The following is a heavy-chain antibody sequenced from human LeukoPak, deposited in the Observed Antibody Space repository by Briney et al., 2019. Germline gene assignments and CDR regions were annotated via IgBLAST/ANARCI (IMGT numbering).Heavy chain of an antibody. CDR3: ACDYGDYPVRAEYLQH. V-gene: IGHV4-34*01. J-gene: IGHJ1*01. CDR1: GGSFSGYY. CDR2: INHSGST. Sequence: SETLSLTCAVYGGSFSGYYWSWIRQPPGKGLEWIGEINHSGSTNYNPSLKSRVTISVDTSKNQFSLKLSSVTAADTAVYYCACDYGDYPVRAEYLQHWGRGTLVTVSS. D-gene: IGHD4-17*01.